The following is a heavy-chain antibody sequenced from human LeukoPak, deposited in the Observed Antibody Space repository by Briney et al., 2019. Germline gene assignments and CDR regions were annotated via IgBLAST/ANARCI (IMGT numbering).Heavy chain of an antibody. J-gene: IGHJ4*02. CDR3: VKTPYSSTWYVGDS. Sequence: GGSLRLSCSASGFTFSSYAMHWVRQAAGEGLEYVSAINSDGDSTYYADSVKGRFTISRDNSKYTLYLQMSSLRPEDSAVYYCVKTPYSSTWYVGDSWGQGTLVTASS. D-gene: IGHD2/OR15-2a*01. V-gene: IGHV3-64D*06. CDR2: INSDGDST. CDR1: GFTFSSYA.